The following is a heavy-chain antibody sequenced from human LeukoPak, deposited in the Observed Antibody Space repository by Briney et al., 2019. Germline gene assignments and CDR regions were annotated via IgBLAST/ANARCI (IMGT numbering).Heavy chain of an antibody. CDR3: ARDSSGYGILYYFDY. V-gene: IGHV3-30*19. Sequence: GGSLRLSCAASGFTFSSYGMHWVRQAPGKGLEWVAVISYDGSNKYYADSVKGRFTISRDNSKNTLYLRMNSLRAEDTAVYYCARDSSGYGILYYFDYWGQGTLVTVSS. CDR1: GFTFSSYG. D-gene: IGHD5-12*01. CDR2: ISYDGSNK. J-gene: IGHJ4*02.